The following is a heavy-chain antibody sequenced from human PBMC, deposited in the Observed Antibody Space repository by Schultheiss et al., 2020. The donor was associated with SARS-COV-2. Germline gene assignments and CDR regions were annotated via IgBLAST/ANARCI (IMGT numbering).Heavy chain of an antibody. Sequence: GGSLRLSCAASGFTFSSYAMHWVRQAPGKGLEWVSGISWNSGSIGYADSVKGRFTISRDNAKNSLYLQMNSLRAEDTALYYCARALYYDSSGYAFDIWGQGTMVTVSS. J-gene: IGHJ3*02. CDR3: ARALYYDSSGYAFDI. CDR1: GFTFSSYA. CDR2: ISWNSGSI. D-gene: IGHD3-22*01. V-gene: IGHV3-9*01.